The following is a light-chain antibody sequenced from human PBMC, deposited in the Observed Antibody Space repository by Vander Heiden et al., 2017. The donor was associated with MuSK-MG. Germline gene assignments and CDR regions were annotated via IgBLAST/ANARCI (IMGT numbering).Light chain of an antibody. Sequence: DIQMIKSPSSLSASVGDRVTITCRASQSISSYLNWYQQKPGKAPKLLIYAACSWQSGVPSRFSGSGSGTDFTLTISSLQPEDFATYYCQQSYSTPAFGQGTRLEIK. CDR3: QQSYSTPA. CDR2: AAC. CDR1: QSISSY. J-gene: IGKJ5*01. V-gene: IGKV1-39*01.